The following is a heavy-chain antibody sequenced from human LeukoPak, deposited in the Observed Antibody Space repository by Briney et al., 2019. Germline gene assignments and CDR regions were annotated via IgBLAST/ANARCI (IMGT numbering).Heavy chain of an antibody. CDR1: GYSISSGYY. Sequence: SETLSLTCSVSGYSISSGYYWGWIRQPPGKGLEWIGEINHSGSTNYNPSLKSRVTISVDTSKNQFSLKLSSVTAADTAVYYCARLDSSGWDFDYWGQGTLVTVSS. CDR3: ARLDSSGWDFDY. V-gene: IGHV4-38-2*02. D-gene: IGHD6-19*01. J-gene: IGHJ4*02. CDR2: INHSGST.